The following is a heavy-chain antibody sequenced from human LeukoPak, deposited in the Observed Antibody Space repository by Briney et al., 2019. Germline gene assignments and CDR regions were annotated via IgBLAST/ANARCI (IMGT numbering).Heavy chain of an antibody. CDR2: INSDGSST. CDR1: GFTFSSYW. D-gene: IGHD3-10*01. V-gene: IGHV3-74*01. CDR3: ARDRYYGSGSYYPDAFDI. J-gene: IGHJ3*02. Sequence: GGSLRLSCAASGFTFSSYWMHWVRQAPGKGLVWVSRINSDGSSTSYADSVKGRFTISRDNSKNTLYLQMNSLRAEDTAVYYCARDRYYGSGSYYPDAFDIWGQGTMVTVSS.